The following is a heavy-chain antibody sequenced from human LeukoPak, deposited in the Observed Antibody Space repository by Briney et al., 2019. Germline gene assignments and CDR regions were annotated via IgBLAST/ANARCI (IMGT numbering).Heavy chain of an antibody. J-gene: IGHJ4*02. Sequence: SETLSLTCAVYGGSFSGYYWSWIRQPPGKGLEWIGEINHSGSTNYNPSLKSRVTISVDTSKNQFSLKLSSVTAADTAVYYCARGFGSSWYYLDYWGQGTLVTVSS. D-gene: IGHD6-13*01. CDR3: ARGFGSSWYYLDY. CDR1: GGSFSGYY. V-gene: IGHV4-34*01. CDR2: INHSGST.